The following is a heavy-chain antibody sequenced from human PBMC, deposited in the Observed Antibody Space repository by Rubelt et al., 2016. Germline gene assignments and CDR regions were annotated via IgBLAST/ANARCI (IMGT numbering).Heavy chain of an antibody. Sequence: QVQLVQSGAEVKKPGASVKVSCKASGYTFTSYGISWVRPAPGQGLEWKGWISAYNGNTNYAQQLQGRVTMTTDTSTSTAYRELRSLRSDDTAVYYCARDRIRIAARQGWYFDLWGRGTLVTVSS. D-gene: IGHD6-6*01. J-gene: IGHJ2*01. CDR3: ARDRIRIAARQGWYFDL. CDR1: GYTFTSYG. V-gene: IGHV1-18*01. CDR2: ISAYNGNT.